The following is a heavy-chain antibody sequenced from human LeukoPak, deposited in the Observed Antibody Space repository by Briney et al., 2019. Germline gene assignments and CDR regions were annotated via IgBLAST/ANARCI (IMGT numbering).Heavy chain of an antibody. Sequence: ASVKVSCKASGGTFSSYAISWVRQARGQGLEWMGRIIPILGIANYAQKFQGRVTITADKSTSTAYMELSSLRSEDTAVYYCARGPPHDAFDIWGQGTMVTVSS. V-gene: IGHV1-69*04. CDR3: ARGPPHDAFDI. J-gene: IGHJ3*02. CDR2: IIPILGIA. CDR1: GGTFSSYA.